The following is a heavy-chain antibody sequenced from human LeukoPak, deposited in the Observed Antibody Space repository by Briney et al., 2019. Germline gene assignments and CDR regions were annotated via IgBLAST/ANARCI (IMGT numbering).Heavy chain of an antibody. CDR3: ARISLLWLNWYFDL. CDR2: INHSGST. Sequence: SETLSLTCAVYGGSFSGYYWRWIRQPPGKGLEWIGEINHSGSTNYNPSLKSRVTISVDTSKNQFSLKLSSVTAADTAVYYCARISLLWLNWYFDLWGRGTLVTVSS. J-gene: IGHJ2*01. D-gene: IGHD3-10*01. V-gene: IGHV4-34*01. CDR1: GGSFSGYY.